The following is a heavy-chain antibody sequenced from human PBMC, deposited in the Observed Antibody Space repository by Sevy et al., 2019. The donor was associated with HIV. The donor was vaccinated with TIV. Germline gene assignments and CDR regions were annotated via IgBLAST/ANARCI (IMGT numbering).Heavy chain of an antibody. CDR1: GFTFRTYA. CDR3: ARGPEWELTSFLSH. J-gene: IGHJ4*02. D-gene: IGHD1-26*01. CDR2: ISSNGDNA. Sequence: GGSLRLSCAASGFTFRTYAFHWVRQTPGRGLVWIGLISSNGDNAFYANSVRGRFTISRDNSMNTLYLQMTSLTPDDTAVYYCARGPEWELTSFLSHWGQGTLVTVSS. V-gene: IGHV3-30-3*01.